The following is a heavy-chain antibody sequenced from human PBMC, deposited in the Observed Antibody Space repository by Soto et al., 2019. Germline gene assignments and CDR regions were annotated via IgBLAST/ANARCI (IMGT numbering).Heavy chain of an antibody. CDR3: AKEDSRGWPYNWFDP. CDR1: GFTFSSYA. J-gene: IGHJ5*02. Sequence: RGSLRLSCAASGFTFSSYAMSCVRQAPGKGLEWVSAISGSGGSTYYADSVKGRFTISRDNSKNTLYLQMNSLRAEDTAVYYCAKEDSRGWPYNWFDPWGQGTLVTVXS. CDR2: ISGSGGST. V-gene: IGHV3-23*01. D-gene: IGHD6-19*01.